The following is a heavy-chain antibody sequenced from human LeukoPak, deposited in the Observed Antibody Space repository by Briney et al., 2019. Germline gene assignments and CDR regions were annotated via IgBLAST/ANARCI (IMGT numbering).Heavy chain of an antibody. CDR2: IYYSGST. CDR3: ARHDGYSNYYWFDP. V-gene: IGHV4-39*01. D-gene: IGHD4-11*01. Sequence: SETLSLTCTVSGGSISSSSYYWGWIRQPPGKGLEWIGSIYYSGSTYYNPSLKSRVTISVDTSKNQFSLKVSSVTAADTAVYHCARHDGYSNYYWFDPWGQGTLVTVSS. CDR1: GGSISSSSYY. J-gene: IGHJ5*02.